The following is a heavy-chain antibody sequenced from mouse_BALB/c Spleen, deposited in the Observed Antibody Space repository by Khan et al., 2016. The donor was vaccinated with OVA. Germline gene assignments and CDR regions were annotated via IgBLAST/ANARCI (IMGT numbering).Heavy chain of an antibody. Sequence: VQLQQSGPELVKPGASVKISCKASGYTFTDYYINWVKQKPGQGLEWIGWIYPGSGNTKYNEKFKGKATLTVDTSSSTASMQLSSLTSEDTAVYFCARATGTYAMDYWGQGTSVTVSS. CDR2: IYPGSGNT. J-gene: IGHJ4*01. CDR3: ARATGTYAMDY. V-gene: IGHV1-84*02. D-gene: IGHD4-1*01. CDR1: GYTFTDYY.